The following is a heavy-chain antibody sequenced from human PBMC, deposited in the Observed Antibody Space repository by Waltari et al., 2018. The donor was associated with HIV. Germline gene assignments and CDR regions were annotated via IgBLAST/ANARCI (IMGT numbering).Heavy chain of an antibody. CDR3: ARYQLGDYDFWSDPNYNYGLDV. V-gene: IGHV4-39*07. CDR2: VYYSVKP. J-gene: IGHJ6*02. Sequence: QLQLHESGPGLVKPSETLSLTCSVSGGSISSSRYYWDWIRQSPRKGLEWIGNVYYSVKPNYNPSFKSRSIISVDTSKNQFFLPMTSLTAADTGVYYCARYQLGDYDFWSDPNYNYGLDVWGQGTSVIVSS. CDR1: GGSISSSRYY. D-gene: IGHD3-3*01.